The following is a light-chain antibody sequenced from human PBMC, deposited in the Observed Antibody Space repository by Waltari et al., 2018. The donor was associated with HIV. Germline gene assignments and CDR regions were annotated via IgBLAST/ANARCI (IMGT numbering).Light chain of an antibody. CDR3: QSYDSSLSGVL. V-gene: IGLV1-40*01. Sequence: QSVLTPPPSVSGAPGQRVTISCPGSSSNIGAGYEVHWYQQLPGTGPKLLIYDINNRPSGVPDRFSGSKSGTSASLAITGLQAEDEADYYCQSYDSSLSGVLFGGGTKLTVL. CDR2: DIN. CDR1: SSNIGAGYE. J-gene: IGLJ2*01.